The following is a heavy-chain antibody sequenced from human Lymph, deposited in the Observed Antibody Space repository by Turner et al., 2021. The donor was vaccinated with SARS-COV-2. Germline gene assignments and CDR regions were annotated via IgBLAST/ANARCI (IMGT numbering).Heavy chain of an antibody. CDR2: IKPNSGGT. Sequence: QLQLVQSGAEVKKPGASVKVSFKASVHTFTGYYMHWVRQAPGRGQEWMGWIKPNSGGTKYAQKFQGRITMTRDTSISKAYMERSRLRSDDTAVYYCARSRDIQSMVRGVEPFDYWGQGTLVTVSS. CDR3: ARSRDIQSMVRGVEPFDY. V-gene: IGHV1-2*02. CDR1: VHTFTGYY. D-gene: IGHD3-10*01. J-gene: IGHJ4*02.